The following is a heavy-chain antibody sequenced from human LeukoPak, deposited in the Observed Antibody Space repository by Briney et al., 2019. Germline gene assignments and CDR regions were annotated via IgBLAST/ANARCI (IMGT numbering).Heavy chain of an antibody. CDR1: GYTFTGYH. D-gene: IGHD2-2*01. Sequence: ASVKVSCKASGYTFTGYHMHWVRQAPGQGLEWMGRINPNSGDTNYAQNFQGRVTMTRDTSISTAYMELSRLRSDDTAVYYCARDYCSSTSCLFDYWGQGTLVTVSS. CDR3: ARDYCSSTSCLFDY. J-gene: IGHJ4*02. V-gene: IGHV1-2*06. CDR2: INPNSGDT.